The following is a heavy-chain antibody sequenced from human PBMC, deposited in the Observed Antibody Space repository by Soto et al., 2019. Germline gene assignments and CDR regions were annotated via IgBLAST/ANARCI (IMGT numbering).Heavy chain of an antibody. V-gene: IGHV3-23*01. J-gene: IGHJ4*02. CDR1: GFTFSSYA. Sequence: GGSLRLCCAASGFTFSSYAMTWVRQAPGKGLEWVSAISGSGGSTYYADPVKGRFTISRDNSKNTLYLPMNSLRAEDTAVYYCAKGAYCGGDCYPHPFDYWGQGTLVTVSS. D-gene: IGHD2-21*02. CDR3: AKGAYCGGDCYPHPFDY. CDR2: ISGSGGST.